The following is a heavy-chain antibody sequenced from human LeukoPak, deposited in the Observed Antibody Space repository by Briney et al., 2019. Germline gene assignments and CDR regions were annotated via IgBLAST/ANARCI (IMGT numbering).Heavy chain of an antibody. CDR3: ARDCGSGTCYFLP. J-gene: IGHJ5*02. Sequence: ASVKVSCKASGYTFTSFGISWVRQVPGQGLEWMGWINTYNGNTNYTPKLQGRVTMTTDTSTNTAYMELRSLTSDDTAVYFCARDCGSGTCYFLPWGQGALVIVSS. V-gene: IGHV1-18*01. CDR2: INTYNGNT. D-gene: IGHD2-15*01. CDR1: GYTFTSFG.